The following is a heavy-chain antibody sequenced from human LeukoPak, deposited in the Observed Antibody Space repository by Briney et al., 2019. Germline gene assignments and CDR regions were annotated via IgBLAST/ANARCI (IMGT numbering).Heavy chain of an antibody. V-gene: IGHV3-30*18. J-gene: IGHJ4*02. CDR1: GFTFSSYG. Sequence: GGSLRLSCAASGFTFSSYGMHWVRQAPGKGLEWVAVISYDGSNKYYADSVKGRFTISRDNSKNTLYLQMNSLRAEDTAVYYCAKDLITMIVVATPGFDYWGQGTLVTVSS. CDR2: ISYDGSNK. D-gene: IGHD3-22*01. CDR3: AKDLITMIVVATPGFDY.